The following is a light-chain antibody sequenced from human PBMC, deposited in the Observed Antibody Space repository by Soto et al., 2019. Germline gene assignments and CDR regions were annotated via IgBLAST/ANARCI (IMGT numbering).Light chain of an antibody. J-gene: IGKJ2*01. CDR1: QSVNNNY. Sequence: EIVLTQSPGTLSLSPGERATLSCRASQSVNNNYVAWYQQKSGQAPRLLISAASSRATGIPGRFSGSGSETDFTLTISRLEPEDFAVYYCQQYGSSLHTFGQGTKLENK. CDR3: QQYGSSLHT. V-gene: IGKV3-20*01. CDR2: AAS.